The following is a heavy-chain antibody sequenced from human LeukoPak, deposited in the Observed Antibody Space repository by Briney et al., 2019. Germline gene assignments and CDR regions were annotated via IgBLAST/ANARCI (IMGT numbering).Heavy chain of an antibody. V-gene: IGHV1-18*01. D-gene: IGHD5-12*01. CDR2: ISPYNGNT. J-gene: IGHJ4*02. CDR1: GYTFTSYG. CDR3: ASVRDGLRLSTPFDY. Sequence: ASVKVSCKASGYTFTSYGISWVRQAPGQGLEWMGWISPYNGNTNYAQILQGRVTMTTDTSTSTAYMALRSLRSDDTAVYYCASVRDGLRLSTPFDYWGQGTLVTVSS.